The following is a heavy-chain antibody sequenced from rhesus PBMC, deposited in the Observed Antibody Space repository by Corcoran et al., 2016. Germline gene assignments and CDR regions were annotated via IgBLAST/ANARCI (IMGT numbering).Heavy chain of an antibody. CDR3: ASGNFWSGYYWDY. V-gene: IGHV4-122*02. CDR2: ITYSGSP. CDR1: GGSISSGYYY. D-gene: IGHD3-3*01. Sequence: QVQLQESGPGLVKPSETLSLTCAVSGGSISSGYYYWSGNRQPPGKGLEWIGYITYSGSPSYNPSLKSRVTISRDTSKNQFSLKLSSVTAADTAVYYCASGNFWSGYYWDYWGQGVLVTVSS. J-gene: IGHJ4*01.